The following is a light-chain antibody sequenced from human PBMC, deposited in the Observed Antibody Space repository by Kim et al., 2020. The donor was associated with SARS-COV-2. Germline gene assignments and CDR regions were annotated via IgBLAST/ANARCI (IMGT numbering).Light chain of an antibody. CDR3: EQYDTSPST. CDR2: VIS. CDR1: QNITGNY. Sequence: TGETAPISRRASQNITGNYLAWYRPNPGQAPRLPIYVISNRATGGPDRISGSGSATDSTLTITRLEPEDFAVYYCEQYDTSPSTFCQGTKVDIK. V-gene: IGKV3-20*01. J-gene: IGKJ1*01.